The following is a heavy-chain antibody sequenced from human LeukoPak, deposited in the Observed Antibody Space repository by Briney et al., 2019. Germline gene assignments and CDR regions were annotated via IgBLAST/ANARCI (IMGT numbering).Heavy chain of an antibody. Sequence: SQTLSLTCAISGDSVSSNSAAWNWIRQSPSRGLEWLGRTYYRSKWYNDYAVSVKSRITINPDTSKNQFSLKLSSVTAADTAVYYCARHVLIECSSTSCYVPPFDYWGQGTLVTVSS. J-gene: IGHJ4*02. V-gene: IGHV6-1*01. CDR1: GDSVSSNSAA. CDR2: TYYRSKWYN. D-gene: IGHD2-2*01. CDR3: ARHVLIECSSTSCYVPPFDY.